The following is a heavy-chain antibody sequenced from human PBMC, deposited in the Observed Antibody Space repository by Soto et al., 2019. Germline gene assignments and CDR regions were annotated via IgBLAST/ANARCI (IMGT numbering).Heavy chain of an antibody. CDR1: GGSISDYY. V-gene: IGHV4-59*01. J-gene: IGHJ5*02. Sequence: PSETLSLTCTVSGGSISDYYWSWIRQPPGKGLEWVGYVYYTGTSTYNPSLKSRVAMSVDMSKKQISLRLTSVTAADTAVYYCAREFSRWFDPWGQGTLVTVSS. CDR3: AREFSRWFDP. CDR2: VYYTGTS.